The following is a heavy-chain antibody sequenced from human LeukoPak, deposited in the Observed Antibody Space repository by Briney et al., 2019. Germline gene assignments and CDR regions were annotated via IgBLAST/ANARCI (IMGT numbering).Heavy chain of an antibody. J-gene: IGHJ3*02. Sequence: SETLSLTCTVSGGSISSGGYYWSWIRQPPGKGLEWIGYIYHSGSTYYNPSLKSRVTISVDRSKNQFSLKLSSVTAADTAVYYCARSDTYGNIVGATSAFDIWGQGTMVTVSS. CDR3: ARSDTYGNIVGATSAFDI. D-gene: IGHD1-26*01. CDR2: IYHSGST. CDR1: GGSISSGGYY. V-gene: IGHV4-30-2*01.